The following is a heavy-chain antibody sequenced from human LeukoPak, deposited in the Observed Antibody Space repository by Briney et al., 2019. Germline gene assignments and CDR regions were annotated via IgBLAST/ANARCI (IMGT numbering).Heavy chain of an antibody. V-gene: IGHV1-18*01. Sequence: ASVKVSCKASGYTFTSYGISWMRQAPGQGLEWMGWISAYNGNTNYAQKLQGRVTMTTDTSTSTAYMDLRSLRSDDTAVYYCARLNYDILSGYYTHFDYWGQGTLVTVSS. CDR1: GYTFTSYG. J-gene: IGHJ4*02. D-gene: IGHD3-9*01. CDR2: ISAYNGNT. CDR3: ARLNYDILSGYYTHFDY.